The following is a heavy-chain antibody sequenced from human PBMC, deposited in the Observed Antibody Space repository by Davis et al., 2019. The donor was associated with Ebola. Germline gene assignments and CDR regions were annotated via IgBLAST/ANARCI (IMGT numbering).Heavy chain of an antibody. CDR3: ASSGYDSGFDY. Sequence: PSETLSLTCTVSGGSISSYYWSWIRQPPGKGLEWIGYIYYSGSTNYNPSLKSRVTISVDTSKNQFSLKLSSVTAADTAVYYCASSGYDSGFDYWGQGTLVTVSS. CDR2: IYYSGST. J-gene: IGHJ4*02. CDR1: GGSISSYY. V-gene: IGHV4-59*12. D-gene: IGHD5-12*01.